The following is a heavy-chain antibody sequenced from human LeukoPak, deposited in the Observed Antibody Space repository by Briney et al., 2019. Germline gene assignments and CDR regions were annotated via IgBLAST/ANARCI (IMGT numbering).Heavy chain of an antibody. CDR3: ARDRGPYYFDY. J-gene: IGHJ4*02. CDR2: IYYSGST. D-gene: IGHD3-16*01. CDR1: GGSISSSSYY. Sequence: SEILSLTCTVSGGSISSSSYYWGWIRQPPGKGLEWIGSIYYSGSTYYNLSLKSRVTISVDTSKNQFSLKLSSVTAADTAVYYCARDRGPYYFDYWGQGTLVTVSS. V-gene: IGHV4-39*02.